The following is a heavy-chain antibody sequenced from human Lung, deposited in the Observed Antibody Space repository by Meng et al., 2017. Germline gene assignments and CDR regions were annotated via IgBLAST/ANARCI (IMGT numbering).Heavy chain of an antibody. CDR1: GFTFSNYA. CDR2: ISASDGST. CDR3: AKGYYSSGWDDAFDI. D-gene: IGHD6-19*01. Sequence: EGHRLESGGGGGQPGGSRRLSGAASGFTFSNYAMSWVRQAPGKGLEWVSTISASDGSTYYAESVKGRFTISRDNSKNTLYLQVNSLRAEDTAVYYCAKGYYSSGWDDAFDIWGQGTMVTVSS. V-gene: IGHV3-23*01. J-gene: IGHJ3*02.